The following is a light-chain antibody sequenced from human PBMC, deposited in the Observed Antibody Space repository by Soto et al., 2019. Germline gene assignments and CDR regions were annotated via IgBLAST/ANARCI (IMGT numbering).Light chain of an antibody. V-gene: IGLV1-51*01. J-gene: IGLJ2*01. CDR1: SSNIGNNY. Sequence: QSVLTQPPSVSAAPGQKVTISCSGSSSNIGNNYVSWYQHLPGTAPKLLIDDNEKRPSGIPDRFSGSKSGTSATLGITGLQTGDEADYYCGTWDSSLSAVVFGGGTKVTVL. CDR3: GTWDSSLSAVV. CDR2: DNE.